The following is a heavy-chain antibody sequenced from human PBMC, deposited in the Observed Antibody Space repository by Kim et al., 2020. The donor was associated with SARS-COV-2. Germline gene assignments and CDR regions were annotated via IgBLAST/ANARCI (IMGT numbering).Heavy chain of an antibody. CDR3: VKGGVRGGRRKWYYFDY. Sequence: GGSLRLSCVASGFAFNTFCMHWVRQAPGKGLEWVAVTSYDGTNKHYGDSVKGRFTISRDNSKNTLYLQMSGLRAEDTAIYYCVKGGVRGGRRKWYYFDYWRQGIMVTVPS. D-gene: IGHD2-8*02. V-gene: IGHV3-30*18. CDR1: GFAFNTFC. CDR2: TSYDGTNK. J-gene: IGHJ4*02.